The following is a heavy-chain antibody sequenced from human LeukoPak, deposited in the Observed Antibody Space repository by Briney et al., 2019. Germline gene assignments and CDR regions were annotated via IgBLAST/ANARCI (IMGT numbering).Heavy chain of an antibody. J-gene: IGHJ6*04. Sequence: SETLSLTCAVYGGSFSGYYWSWIRQPPGKGLEWIGEINHSGSTNYNPSLKSRVTISVDTSKNQFSLKLSSVTAADTAVYYCARGALGYCRSTSCYRVYYYYGMDVWGKGTTVTVSS. CDR3: ARGALGYCRSTSCYRVYYYYGMDV. CDR2: INHSGST. CDR1: GGSFSGYY. D-gene: IGHD2-2*02. V-gene: IGHV4-34*01.